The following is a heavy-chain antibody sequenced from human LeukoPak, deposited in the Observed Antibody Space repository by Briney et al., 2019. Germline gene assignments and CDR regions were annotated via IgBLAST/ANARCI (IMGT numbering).Heavy chain of an antibody. J-gene: IGHJ4*02. Sequence: SETLPLTCTVSGGSVSSGSYYWSWIRQPPGKGLEWIGYIYYSGSTNYNPSLKSRVTISVDTSKNQFSLKLSSVTAADTAVYYCARAMITFGGVIDTFDYWGQGTLVTVSS. CDR3: ARAMITFGGVIDTFDY. V-gene: IGHV4-61*01. CDR1: GGSVSSGSYY. D-gene: IGHD3-16*02. CDR2: IYYSGST.